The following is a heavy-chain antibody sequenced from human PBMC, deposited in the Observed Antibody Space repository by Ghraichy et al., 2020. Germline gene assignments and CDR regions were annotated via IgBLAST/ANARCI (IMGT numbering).Heavy chain of an antibody. Sequence: SETLSLTCAVYGGSFSGYYWSWIRQPPGKGLEWIGEINHSGSTNYNPSLKSRVTISVDTSKNQFSLKLSSVTAADTAVYYCARASYCSSTSCYYRYYYYGMDVWGQGTTVTVSS. CDR3: ARASYCSSTSCYYRYYYYGMDV. V-gene: IGHV4-34*01. D-gene: IGHD2-2*01. CDR1: GGSFSGYY. J-gene: IGHJ6*02. CDR2: INHSGST.